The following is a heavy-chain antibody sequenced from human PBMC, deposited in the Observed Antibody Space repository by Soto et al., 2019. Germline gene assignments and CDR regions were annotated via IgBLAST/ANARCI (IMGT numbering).Heavy chain of an antibody. Sequence: SQTLSLTCAISGDSVSSNSAAWNWIRQSPSRGLEWLGRTYYRSKWYNDYAVSVKSRITINPDTSKNQFSLQLNSVTPEDTAVFSCAKNLVQPGELKRPLNYGARGTLVTVSS. J-gene: IGHJ4*02. CDR2: TYYRSKWYN. CDR3: AKNLVQPGELKRPLNY. V-gene: IGHV6-1*01. D-gene: IGHD1-1*01. CDR1: GDSVSSNSAA.